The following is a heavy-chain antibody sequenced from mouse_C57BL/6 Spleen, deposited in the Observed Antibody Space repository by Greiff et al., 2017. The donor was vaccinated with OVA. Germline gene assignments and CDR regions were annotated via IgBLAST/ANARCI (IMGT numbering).Heavy chain of an antibody. D-gene: IGHD4-1*01. J-gene: IGHJ1*03. Sequence: VQLQQSGAELVKPGASVKISCKASGYAFSSYWMNWVKQRPGKGLEWIGQIYPGDGDTNYNGKFKGKATLTADKSSSPAYMQRSSLTSEDSAVYFCARTAWDGSWYFDVWGTGTTVTVSS. CDR2: IYPGDGDT. V-gene: IGHV1-80*01. CDR1: GYAFSSYW. CDR3: ARTAWDGSWYFDV.